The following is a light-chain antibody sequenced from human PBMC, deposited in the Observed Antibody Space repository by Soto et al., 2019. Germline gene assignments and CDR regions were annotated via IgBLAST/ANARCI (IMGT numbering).Light chain of an antibody. Sequence: DIQMTQSPSTLSASVGGRVTITCRASQTISNWLAWYQQKPGKAPKLLIYDASSLESGVPSRFSGSGSGTEFTLTISSLQPDDFATYYCQHSWTFGQGTKVDIK. J-gene: IGKJ1*01. CDR3: QHSWT. CDR1: QTISNW. CDR2: DAS. V-gene: IGKV1-5*01.